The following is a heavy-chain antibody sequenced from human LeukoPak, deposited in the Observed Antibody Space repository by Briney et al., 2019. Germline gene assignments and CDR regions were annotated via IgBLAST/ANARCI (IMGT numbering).Heavy chain of an antibody. CDR3: ARDDSGSYHQLGV. CDR2: IYYSGST. J-gene: IGHJ6*02. V-gene: IGHV4-59*01. CDR1: GDSISTYY. D-gene: IGHD1-26*01. Sequence: SETLSLTCTVSGDSISTYYWSWIRQPPGKGLEWIGYIYYSGSTNYYPSLKSRVIISVDTSKNQFSLKLISVTAADTAVYYCARDDSGSYHQLGVWGQGTTVTVSS.